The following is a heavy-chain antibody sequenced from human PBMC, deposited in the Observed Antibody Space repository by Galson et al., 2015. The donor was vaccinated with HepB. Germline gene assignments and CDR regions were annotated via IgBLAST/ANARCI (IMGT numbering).Heavy chain of an antibody. D-gene: IGHD2-15*01. Sequence: SLRLSCAASGFTFNTYLMHWVRQSPGKGLDWVAVISYDGTNPYYADSVKGRFTISRDNSKNTLYLQMNSLRVDDTAVYYCARGVVVVSASPSPFHNWGQGTLVTVSS. CDR3: ARGVVVVSASPSPFHN. CDR1: GFTFNTYL. CDR2: ISYDGTNP. J-gene: IGHJ4*02. V-gene: IGHV3-30*01.